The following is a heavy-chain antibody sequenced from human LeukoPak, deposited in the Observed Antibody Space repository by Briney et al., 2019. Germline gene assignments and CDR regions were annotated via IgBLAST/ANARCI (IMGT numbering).Heavy chain of an antibody. V-gene: IGHV4-39*01. CDR2: IYYSGST. CDR1: GGSISSSSYY. J-gene: IGHJ5*02. D-gene: IGHD4-23*01. Sequence: PSGTLSLTCTVSGGSISSSSYYWGWIRQPPGKGLEWIGSIYYSGSTYYNPSLKSRVTISVDTSKNQFSLKLSSVTAADTAVYYCARTPRDYGGNSRRNWFDPWGQGTLVTVSS. CDR3: ARTPRDYGGNSRRNWFDP.